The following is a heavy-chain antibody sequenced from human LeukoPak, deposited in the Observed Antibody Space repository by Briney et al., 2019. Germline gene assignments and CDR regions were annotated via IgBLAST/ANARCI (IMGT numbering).Heavy chain of an antibody. CDR3: ARLSSGSSSWYDIDY. CDR2: IYTSGST. J-gene: IGHJ4*02. V-gene: IGHV4-4*07. CDR1: GGSISNYY. D-gene: IGHD6-13*01. Sequence: SETLSLTCTVSGGSISNYYWSWIRQPAGKGLEWIGRIYTSGSTNYNPSLKSRVTISVDTSKNQFSLRLNSVTAADTAVYYCARLSSGSSSWYDIDYWGQGTLVTVSS.